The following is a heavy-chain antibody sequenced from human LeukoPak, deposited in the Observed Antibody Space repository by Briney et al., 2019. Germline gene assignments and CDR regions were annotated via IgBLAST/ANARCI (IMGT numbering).Heavy chain of an antibody. CDR3: ARGPTVGGYSYGYYFDY. CDR1: GFNFNVYN. D-gene: IGHD5-18*01. V-gene: IGHV3-21*01. Sequence: GGSLRLSCAASGFNFNVYNMNWVRQAPGKGLEWVSFISSRSTFMYYADSVRGRFTISRDNSKNTLYLQMNSLRAEDTAVYYCARGPTVGGYSYGYYFDYWGQGTLVTVSS. J-gene: IGHJ4*02. CDR2: ISSRSTFM.